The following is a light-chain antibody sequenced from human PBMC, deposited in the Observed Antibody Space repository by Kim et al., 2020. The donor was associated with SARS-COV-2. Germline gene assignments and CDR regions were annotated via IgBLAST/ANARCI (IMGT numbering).Light chain of an antibody. Sequence: SPGEGATPSCRASQSGSRNCLAWYQQKPGQTPRLCIYGASNRATGISGRFSGSGSGTDFTLTISRLEPEDSAVYYCQQYGSSPLTFGGGTKVDIK. J-gene: IGKJ4*01. CDR1: QSGSRNC. V-gene: IGKV3-20*01. CDR2: GAS. CDR3: QQYGSSPLT.